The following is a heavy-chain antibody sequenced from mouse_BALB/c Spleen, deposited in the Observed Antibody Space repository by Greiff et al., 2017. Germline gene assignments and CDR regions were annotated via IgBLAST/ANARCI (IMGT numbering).Heavy chain of an antibody. CDR3: VREGDYGNYYAMDY. CDR2: IRSKSNNYAT. Sequence: EVQVVESGGGLVQPKGSLKLSCAASGFTFNTYAMHWVCQAPGKGLEWVARIRSKSNNYATYYADSVKDRFTISRDDSQSMLYLQMNNLKTEDTAMYYCVREGDYGNYYAMDYWGQGTSVTVSS. J-gene: IGHJ4*01. D-gene: IGHD2-1*01. V-gene: IGHV10-3*03. CDR1: GFTFNTYA.